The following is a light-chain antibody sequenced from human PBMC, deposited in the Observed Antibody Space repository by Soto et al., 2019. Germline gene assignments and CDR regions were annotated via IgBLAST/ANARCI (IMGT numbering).Light chain of an antibody. J-gene: IGLJ2*01. CDR2: EVS. V-gene: IGLV2-14*01. Sequence: QSALTQPASVSGSPGQSITISCTGTSSDVGAYNYVSWYQQHPGKAPKFMIYEVSNRPSGVSDRFSGSKSGNTASLTISGPQAEDEADYYCCSYTSSSTLVFGGGTKLTVL. CDR3: CSYTSSSTLV. CDR1: SSDVGAYNY.